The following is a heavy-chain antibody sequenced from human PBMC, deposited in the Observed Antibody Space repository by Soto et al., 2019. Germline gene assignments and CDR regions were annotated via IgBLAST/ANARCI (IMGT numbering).Heavy chain of an antibody. D-gene: IGHD3-10*01. CDR2: IIPIFGTA. CDR1: GGTFSSYA. Sequence: ASVKVSCKASGGTFSSYAISWVRQAPGQGLEWMGGIIPIFGTANYAQKFQDRVTMTRNTSISTAYMELSSLRSEDTAVYYCARFSYGSGRPHDAFDIWGQGTMVTVSS. J-gene: IGHJ3*02. V-gene: IGHV1-69*05. CDR3: ARFSYGSGRPHDAFDI.